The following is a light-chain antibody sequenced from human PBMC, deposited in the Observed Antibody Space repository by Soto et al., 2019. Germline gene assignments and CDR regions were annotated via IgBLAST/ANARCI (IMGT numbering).Light chain of an antibody. Sequence: EIVLTQSPATLSLSPGERATLSCRASQSVFDFLDWLQQKPGQAPRLLIYDASKRAADIPDRFSGSESETHFHLTISSLEPEDFALYYGQQRSSWPLTFGTGTKVEI. CDR2: DAS. J-gene: IGKJ4*02. V-gene: IGKV3-11*01. CDR3: QQRSSWPLT. CDR1: QSVFDF.